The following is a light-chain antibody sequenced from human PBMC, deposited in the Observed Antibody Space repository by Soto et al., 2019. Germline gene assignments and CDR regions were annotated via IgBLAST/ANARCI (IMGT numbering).Light chain of an antibody. J-gene: IGLJ3*02. Sequence: QSVLTQPPSVSGAPGQRVTISYTGSNSNIGAGYDVHWYQQLPGTAPKLLIYGNSNRPSGVPDRFSGSQSGTSASLAITGLQAEDEADYYCQSYDSSLSGSGVFGGGTKLTVL. V-gene: IGLV1-40*01. CDR1: NSNIGAGYD. CDR3: QSYDSSLSGSGV. CDR2: GNS.